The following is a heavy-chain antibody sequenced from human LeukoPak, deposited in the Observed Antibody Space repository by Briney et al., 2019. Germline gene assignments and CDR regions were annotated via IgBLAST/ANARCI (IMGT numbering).Heavy chain of an antibody. D-gene: IGHD6-19*01. Sequence: GGSLRPSCAASGFTFSSNSMNWVRQAPGKGLEWVSSISTSSSYIYYADSVKGRFIISRDNAKKSLYLQMNRLRAEDTAVYYCARDQGLADNYYMDVWGKGTTVTVSS. CDR1: GFTFSSNS. CDR3: ARDQGLADNYYMDV. J-gene: IGHJ6*03. V-gene: IGHV3-21*01. CDR2: ISTSSSYI.